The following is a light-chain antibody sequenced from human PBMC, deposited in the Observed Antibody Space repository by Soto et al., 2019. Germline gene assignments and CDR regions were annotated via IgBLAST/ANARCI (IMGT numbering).Light chain of an antibody. CDR2: SNN. J-gene: IGLJ2*01. V-gene: IGLV1-44*01. CDR1: SSNIGSKS. CDR3: GAWDDTLNVLV. Sequence: QSVLTQPPSVSGTPGQTVTISCSGSSSNIGSKSVQWYQQLPETAPKLLIYSNNQRPLGVPDRFSGSKSGTSASLAISGLQSEDEAHYYCGAWDDTLNVLVFGGGTKLTVL.